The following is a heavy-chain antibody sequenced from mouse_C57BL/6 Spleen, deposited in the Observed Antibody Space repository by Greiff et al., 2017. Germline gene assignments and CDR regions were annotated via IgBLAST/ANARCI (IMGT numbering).Heavy chain of an antibody. J-gene: IGHJ4*01. D-gene: IGHD3-3*01. CDR2: IWSDGST. Sequence: VQLQQSGPGLVAPSQSLSITCTVPGFSLPSYGVHWVRQPPGKGLEWLVVIWSDGSTTYNSALKSRLSISKDNSKRQVFLKRNSIQTDDTAMYYCARQGRNDAMDYWGQGTSVTVSS. CDR3: ARQGRNDAMDY. CDR1: GFSLPSYG. V-gene: IGHV2-6-1*01.